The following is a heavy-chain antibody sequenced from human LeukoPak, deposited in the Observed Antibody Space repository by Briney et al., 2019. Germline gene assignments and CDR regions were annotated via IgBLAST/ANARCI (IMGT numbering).Heavy chain of an antibody. V-gene: IGHV3-48*01. D-gene: IGHD3-3*01. Sequence: GGSLRLSCAASGFTFSSYNMNWVRQAPGKGLEWVSYISSSSSTIYYADSVKGRFTISRDNAKNSLYLQMNSLRAEDTAVYYCAKDFLRFLARGYYYYMDVWGKGTTVTVSS. J-gene: IGHJ6*03. CDR1: GFTFSSYN. CDR3: AKDFLRFLARGYYYYMDV. CDR2: ISSSSSTI.